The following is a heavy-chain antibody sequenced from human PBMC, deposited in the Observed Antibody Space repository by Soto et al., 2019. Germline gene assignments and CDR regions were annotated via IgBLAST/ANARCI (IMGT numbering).Heavy chain of an antibody. J-gene: IGHJ4*02. V-gene: IGHV1-18*01. CDR3: ARGPTDYYDNSGNYFLVY. CDR2: ISTYNGNT. D-gene: IGHD3-22*01. CDR1: GYTFTTYG. Sequence: QVPLVQSGAEVKKPGASVKVSCKASGYTFTTYGMSWVRQAPGQGLDWMGRISTYNGNTKYAERRQGRVNMTTDTATSTGYMELRSVRSDDTAVYYCARGPTDYYDNSGNYFLVYWGQGALVTVSS.